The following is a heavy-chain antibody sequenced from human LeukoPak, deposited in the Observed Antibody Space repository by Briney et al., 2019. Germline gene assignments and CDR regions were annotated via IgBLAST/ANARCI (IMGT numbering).Heavy chain of an antibody. Sequence: SETLSLTCTVSGGSISSYYWSWIRQPPGKGLEWIGYIYYSGSTNYNPSLKSRVTISVDTSKNQFSLKLSSVTAADTAVYYCARGAERTYYYYYYMDVWGKGTTVTVSS. V-gene: IGHV4-59*01. CDR1: GGSISSYY. J-gene: IGHJ6*03. CDR2: IYYSGST. CDR3: ARGAERTYYYYYYMDV. D-gene: IGHD1-1*01.